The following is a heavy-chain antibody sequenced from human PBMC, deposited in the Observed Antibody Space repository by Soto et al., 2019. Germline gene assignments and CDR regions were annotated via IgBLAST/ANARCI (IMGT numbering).Heavy chain of an antibody. CDR1: GGSVSGGSYF. Sequence: SESLSLTCTVSGGSVSGGSYFWCWIRQPPGKGLGWVGHIYYSGSTNYNPALKSRVSISVDTSKNHLSLKLSSVTAADTAVYYCARVTCSSTSCSPLVFDYWGQGTLVTVS. V-gene: IGHV4-61*03. J-gene: IGHJ4*02. D-gene: IGHD2-2*01. CDR3: ARVTCSSTSCSPLVFDY. CDR2: IYYSGST.